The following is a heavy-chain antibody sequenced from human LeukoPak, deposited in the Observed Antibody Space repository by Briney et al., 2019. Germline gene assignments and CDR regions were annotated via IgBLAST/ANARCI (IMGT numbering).Heavy chain of an antibody. Sequence: GGSLRLSCAASGFTFSSYAMHWVRQAPGKGLEWVAVISYDGSNKYYADSVKSRFTISRDNSKNTLYLQMNSLRAEDTAVYYCARGSQQLVDSADYWGQGTLVTVSS. CDR2: ISYDGSNK. D-gene: IGHD6-13*01. CDR1: GFTFSSYA. V-gene: IGHV3-30*04. J-gene: IGHJ4*02. CDR3: ARGSQQLVDSADY.